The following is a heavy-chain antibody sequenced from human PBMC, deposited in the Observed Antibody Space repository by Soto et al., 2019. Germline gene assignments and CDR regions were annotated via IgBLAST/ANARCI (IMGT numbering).Heavy chain of an antibody. D-gene: IGHD3-10*01. V-gene: IGHV4-4*02. CDR1: GYSINNSDW. CDR3: TSKFGQLLADAFDI. Sequence: SETLSLTCAVTGYSINNSDWWSWVRQPPGKGLEWIGEIYHSGSYNYNPSLQSRVTLSVDKSKNEFSLKMSSVTAADTAVYYCTSKFGQLLADAFDIWGQGTMVTVSS. CDR2: IYHSGSY. J-gene: IGHJ3*02.